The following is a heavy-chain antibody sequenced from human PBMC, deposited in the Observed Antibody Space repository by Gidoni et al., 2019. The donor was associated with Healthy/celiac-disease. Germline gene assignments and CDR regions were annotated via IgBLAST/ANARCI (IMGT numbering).Heavy chain of an antibody. CDR1: GFTFDDYA. V-gene: IGHV3-43D*03. J-gene: IGHJ4*02. Sequence: EVQLVESGGVVVQPGGSLRLSCAASGFTFDDYAMHWVRQAPGKGLEWVSLISWDGGSTYYADSVKGRFTISRDNSKNSLYLQMNSLRAEDTALYYCAKDIGYNWNDGFDYWGQGTLVTVSS. D-gene: IGHD1-1*01. CDR3: AKDIGYNWNDGFDY. CDR2: ISWDGGST.